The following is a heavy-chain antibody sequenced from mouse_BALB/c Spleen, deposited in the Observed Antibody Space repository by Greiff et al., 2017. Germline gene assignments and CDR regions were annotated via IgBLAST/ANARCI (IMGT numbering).Heavy chain of an antibody. CDR2: INPSSGYT. V-gene: IGHV1-4*01. Sequence: QVQLKQSGAELARPGASVKMSCKASGYTFTSYTMHWVKQRPGQGLEWIGYINPSSGYTNYNQKFKDKATLTADKSSSTAYMQLSSLTSEDSAVYYCTRGGTTVVEGDYWGQGTTLTVSS. CDR1: GYTFTSYT. J-gene: IGHJ2*01. D-gene: IGHD1-1*01. CDR3: TRGGTTVVEGDY.